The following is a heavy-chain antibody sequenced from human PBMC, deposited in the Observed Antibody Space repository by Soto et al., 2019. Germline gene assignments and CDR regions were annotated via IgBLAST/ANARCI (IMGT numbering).Heavy chain of an antibody. CDR2: INHSGST. CDR3: AYEPGRYCSGGSCDYYYYGMDV. Sequence: QVQLQQWGAGLLKPSETLSLTCAVYGGSFSGYYWSWIRQPPGKGLEWIGEINHSGSTNYNPSLKSRVTISVDTSKNQFSLKLSSVTAADTAVYYCAYEPGRYCSGGSCDYYYYGMDVWGQGTTVTVSS. D-gene: IGHD2-15*01. V-gene: IGHV4-34*01. J-gene: IGHJ6*02. CDR1: GGSFSGYY.